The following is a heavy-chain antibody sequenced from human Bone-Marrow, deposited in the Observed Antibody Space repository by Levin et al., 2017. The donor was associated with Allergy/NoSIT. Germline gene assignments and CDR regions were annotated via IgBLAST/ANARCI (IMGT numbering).Heavy chain of an antibody. CDR3: ARSGGVAYFDY. CDR2: IQSDGSSI. J-gene: IGHJ4*02. CDR1: GFTFSTYW. D-gene: IGHD3-16*01. V-gene: IGHV3-74*03. Sequence: GESLKISCAASGFTFSTYWMHWVRQAPGKGLMWVSRIQSDGSSIKYADSVKGRFTISGDNAANTMNLQMNSLRDEETAVYYGARSGGVAYFDYWGQGALVTVSS.